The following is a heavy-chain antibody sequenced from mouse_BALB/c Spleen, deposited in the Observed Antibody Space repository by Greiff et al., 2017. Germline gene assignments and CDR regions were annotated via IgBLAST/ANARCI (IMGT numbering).Heavy chain of an antibody. V-gene: IGHV5-9-3*01. CDR3: VGFDY. CDR2: ISSGGSYT. CDR1: GFTFSSYA. J-gene: IGHJ2*01. Sequence: DVKLVESGGGLVKPGGSLKLSCAASGFTFSSYAMSWVRQTPEKRLEWVATISSGGSYTYYPDSVKGRFTISRDNAKNTLYLQMSSLRSEDTAMYYCVGFDYWGQGTTLTVSS.